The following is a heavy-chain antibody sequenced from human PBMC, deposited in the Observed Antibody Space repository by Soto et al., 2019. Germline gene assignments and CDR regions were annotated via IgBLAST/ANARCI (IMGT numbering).Heavy chain of an antibody. CDR3: ARHHGPTTSENWFDP. J-gene: IGHJ5*02. CDR1: GYTFFTYD. V-gene: IGHV1-18*01. Sequence: QVHLVQSGVEVKTPGASVKDSCQASGYTFFTYDISWVRQAPGQGLEWMGWISTYSGDTKYGQKLQGRVTMTTDTSTTTAYLELSILRSDDTAVYYCARHHGPTTSENWFDPWGQGTLVTVSS. D-gene: IGHD5-12*01. CDR2: ISTYSGDT.